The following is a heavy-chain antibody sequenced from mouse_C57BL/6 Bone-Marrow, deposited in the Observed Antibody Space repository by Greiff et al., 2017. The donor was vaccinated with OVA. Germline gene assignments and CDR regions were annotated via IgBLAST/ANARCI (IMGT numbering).Heavy chain of an antibody. CDR1: GFTFSDYG. CDR2: ISNLAYSI. D-gene: IGHD1-1*01. V-gene: IGHV5-15*01. J-gene: IGHJ4*01. CDR3: ARGGYYYGSYYYAMDY. Sequence: EVKLMESGGGLVQPGGSLKLSCAASGFTFSDYGMAWVRQAPRKGPEWVAFISNLAYSIYYADTVTGRFTISRENAKNTLYLEMSSLRSEDTAMYYCARGGYYYGSYYYAMDYWGQGTSVTVSS.